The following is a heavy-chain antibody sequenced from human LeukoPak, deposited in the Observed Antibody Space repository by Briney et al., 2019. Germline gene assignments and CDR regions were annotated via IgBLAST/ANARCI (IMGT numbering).Heavy chain of an antibody. CDR3: ARADYCSGGSCYSGNFDY. CDR1: GYTFTSYG. CDR2: ISGYNGNT. D-gene: IGHD2-15*01. V-gene: IGHV1-18*01. Sequence: GASVKVSCKASGYTFTSYGISWVRQAPGQGLEWMGWISGYNGNTKYAQKPQGRVTMTTDTSTSTAYMEVRSLRSDDTAVYYCARADYCSGGSCYSGNFDYWGQGTLVTVSS. J-gene: IGHJ4*02.